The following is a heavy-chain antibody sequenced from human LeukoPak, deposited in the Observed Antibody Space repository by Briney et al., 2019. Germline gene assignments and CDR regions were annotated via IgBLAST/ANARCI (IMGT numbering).Heavy chain of an antibody. V-gene: IGHV3-21*01. CDR1: GFTFSSYS. J-gene: IGHJ4*02. CDR3: ARASSSSGYYFDY. Sequence: PGGSLRLSCAASGFTFSSYSMNWVRQAPGKGLEWVSSISSSSSYIYYADSVKGRFTISRDNAKNSLYLQMNNLRAEATAVYYCARASSSSGYYFDYWGQGTLVTVSS. CDR2: ISSSSSYI. D-gene: IGHD6-6*01.